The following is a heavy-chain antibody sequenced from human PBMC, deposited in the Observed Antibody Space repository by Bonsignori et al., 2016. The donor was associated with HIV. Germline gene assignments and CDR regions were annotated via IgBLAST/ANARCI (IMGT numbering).Heavy chain of an antibody. V-gene: IGHV3-11*01. Sequence: WIRQPPGKGLEWVSHISSGGDTIYYADSVKGRFTISRDNAKNSLSLQMNSLRAEDSAIYYCAKVGMALMIYAPFDSWGQGILVTVSS. CDR2: ISSGGDTI. D-gene: IGHD3-16*01. J-gene: IGHJ4*02. CDR3: AKVGMALMIYAPFDS.